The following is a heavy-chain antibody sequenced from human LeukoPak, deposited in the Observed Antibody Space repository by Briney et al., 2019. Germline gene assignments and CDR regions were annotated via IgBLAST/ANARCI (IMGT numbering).Heavy chain of an antibody. CDR3: ARDTYDFWSAPHNWFGP. CDR2: TYTSGST. D-gene: IGHD3-3*01. CDR1: GGSISSYY. J-gene: IGHJ5*02. Sequence: PSETLSLTCTVSGGSISSYYWSWIRQPAGKGLEWIGRTYTSGSTNYNPSLKSRVTMSVDTSKNQFSLKLSSVTAADTAVYYCARDTYDFWSAPHNWFGPWGQGTLVTVSS. V-gene: IGHV4-4*07.